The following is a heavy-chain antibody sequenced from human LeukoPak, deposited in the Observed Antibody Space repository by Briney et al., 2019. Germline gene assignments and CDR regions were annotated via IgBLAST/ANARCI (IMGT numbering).Heavy chain of an antibody. CDR1: GYTFTSYD. D-gene: IGHD1-26*01. V-gene: IGHV1-2*02. J-gene: IGHJ3*02. CDR3: ARKRSHRAFDI. Sequence: ASVKVSCKASGYTFTSYDINWVRQATGQGLEWMGWINPNSGGTNYAQKFQGRVTMTRDTSISTAYMELSRLRSDDTAVYYCARKRSHRAFDIWGQGTMVTVSS. CDR2: INPNSGGT.